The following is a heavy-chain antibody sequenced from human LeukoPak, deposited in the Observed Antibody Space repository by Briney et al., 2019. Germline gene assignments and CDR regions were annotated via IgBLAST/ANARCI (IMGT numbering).Heavy chain of an antibody. D-gene: IGHD7-27*01. V-gene: IGHV3-23*01. CDR3: ASTPGDVVY. CDR1: GGSFSGYY. Sequence: ETLSLTCAVYGGSFSGYYWSWVRQAPGKGLEWVSAISGSGGSTYYADSVKGRFTISRDNSKNTLYLQMNSLRAEDTAVYYCASTPGDVVYWGQGTLVTVSS. CDR2: ISGSGGST. J-gene: IGHJ4*02.